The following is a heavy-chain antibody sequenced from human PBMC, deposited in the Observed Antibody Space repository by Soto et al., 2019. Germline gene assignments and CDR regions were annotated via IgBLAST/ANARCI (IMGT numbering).Heavy chain of an antibody. J-gene: IGHJ4*02. CDR1: GFTFSDHY. CDR2: SRNKANSYST. CDR3: ARFSGSYTRGLDY. V-gene: IGHV3-72*01. D-gene: IGHD1-26*01. Sequence: VQLVESGGGLVKTGGSLRIVCEASGFTFSDHYMDWVRQAPGKGLEWVGRSRNKANSYSTEYAASVKGRFTISRDESKNSLYLQMNSLKTEDTAVYYCARFSGSYTRGLDYWGQGTLVTVSS.